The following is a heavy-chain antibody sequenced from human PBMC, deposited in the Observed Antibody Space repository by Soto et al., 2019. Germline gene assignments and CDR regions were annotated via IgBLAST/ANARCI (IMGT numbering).Heavy chain of an antibody. D-gene: IGHD3-10*01. CDR2: ITAYNDDT. CDR3: ARVMVSNFGSVPSSPYGIHV. V-gene: IGHV1-18*01. Sequence: ASVKVSCKVSGYTFSSYGFTWVRQAPGQGLEWMGWITAYNDDTNYAQKFQGRVTMTTDTSTSTAYMEIRSLRSDDTAVYNCARVMVSNFGSVPSSPYGIHVRGKATTLTLSS. J-gene: IGHJ6*04. CDR1: GYTFSSYG.